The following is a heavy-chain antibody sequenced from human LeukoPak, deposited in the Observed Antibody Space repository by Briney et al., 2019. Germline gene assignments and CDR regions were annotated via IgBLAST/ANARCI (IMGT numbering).Heavy chain of an antibody. Sequence: GGSLRLSCAASGFSFSSFWMSWVRQAPGKGPEWVAHIKENGNEQYYADSVKGRFTISRDNAQKSLWLQMNSLRVEDTAVYYCARGPGDLDASDIWGQGTMVTVSS. CDR2: IKENGNEQ. V-gene: IGHV3-7*01. CDR1: GFSFSSFW. CDR3: ARGPGDLDASDI. J-gene: IGHJ3*02. D-gene: IGHD1-14*01.